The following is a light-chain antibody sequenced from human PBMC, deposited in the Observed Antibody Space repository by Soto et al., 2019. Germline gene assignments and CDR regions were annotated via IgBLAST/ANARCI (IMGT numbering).Light chain of an antibody. CDR1: QGISNY. CDR3: QQYNSALTWT. Sequence: DIQMTQSPSSLSASVGDRVTITCRARQGISNYLAWYQQKPGKVPKLLIYAASTLQSGVPSRFSGSGSGKEFTLTISSLQPEDVATYSCQQYNSALTWTFGQGTKVDSK. CDR2: AAS. V-gene: IGKV1-27*01. J-gene: IGKJ1*01.